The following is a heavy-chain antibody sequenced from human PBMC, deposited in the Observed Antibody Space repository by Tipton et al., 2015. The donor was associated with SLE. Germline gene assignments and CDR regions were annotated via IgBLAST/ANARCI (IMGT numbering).Heavy chain of an antibody. CDR1: GGSISSYY. Sequence: TLSLTCTVSGGSISSYYWSWIRQPPGKGLEWIGYNYYSGSTNYSPSLKSRVTISVDTSKNQFSLRLSSVTAADTAVYYCARHVTMVPKVYYYGMDVWGQGTTVTVSS. CDR2: NYYSGST. D-gene: IGHD3-10*01. V-gene: IGHV4-59*07. CDR3: ARHVTMVPKVYYYGMDV. J-gene: IGHJ6*02.